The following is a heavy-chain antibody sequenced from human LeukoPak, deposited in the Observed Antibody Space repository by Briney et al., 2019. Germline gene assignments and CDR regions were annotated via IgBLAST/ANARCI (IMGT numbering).Heavy chain of an antibody. Sequence: SATLSLTCAVSGGSISSYYWSWIRKPPGKGLEWVGYISDSGSTNYNPSLKSRVTISVDTSKNQVSLKLSSVTAADTAVYYCARETSQKGALYIDAWGKGTTVT. V-gene: IGHV4-59*01. D-gene: IGHD3-16*01. CDR2: ISDSGST. J-gene: IGHJ6*03. CDR1: GGSISSYY. CDR3: ARETSQKGALYIDA.